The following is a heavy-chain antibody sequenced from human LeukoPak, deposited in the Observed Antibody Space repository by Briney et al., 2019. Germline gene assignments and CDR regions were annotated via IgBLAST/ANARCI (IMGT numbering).Heavy chain of an antibody. J-gene: IGHJ4*02. CDR3: ARARFDSSGYYEFDIFDY. CDR1: GFTFSDYY. Sequence: PGGSLRLSCAASGFTFSDYYMSWIRQAPGKGLGWVSYISSSGSTIYYADSVKGRFTISRDNAKNSLYLQMNSLRAEDTAVYYCARARFDSSGYYEFDIFDYWGQGTLVTVSS. V-gene: IGHV3-11*01. CDR2: ISSSGSTI. D-gene: IGHD3-22*01.